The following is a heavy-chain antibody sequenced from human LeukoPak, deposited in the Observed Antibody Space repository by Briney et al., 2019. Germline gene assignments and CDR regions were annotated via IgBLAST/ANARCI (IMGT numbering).Heavy chain of an antibody. CDR2: IIPIFGTA. CDR1: GGTFSSYA. Sequence: SVKVSCKASGGTFSSYAISWVRQAPGQGLEWMGRIIPIFGTANYAQKFQGRVTITTDESTSTAYMEPSSLRSEDTAVYYCARLGAVADNFDYWGQGTLVTVSS. J-gene: IGHJ4*02. D-gene: IGHD6-19*01. CDR3: ARLGAVADNFDY. V-gene: IGHV1-69*05.